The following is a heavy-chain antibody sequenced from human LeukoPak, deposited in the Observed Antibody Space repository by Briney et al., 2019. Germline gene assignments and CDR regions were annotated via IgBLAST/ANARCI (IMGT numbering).Heavy chain of an antibody. J-gene: IGHJ4*02. CDR3: ARDGSTQFDY. CDR1: GGSISSGSYY. Sequence: SQTLSLTCTVSGGSISSGSYYWSWIRQPAGKGLEWIGRIYTSGSTNYNPALKSRVTISVDTSKNQFSLKLSSVTAADTAVYYCARDGSTQFDYWGQGTLVTVSS. V-gene: IGHV4-61*02. D-gene: IGHD1-1*01. CDR2: IYTSGST.